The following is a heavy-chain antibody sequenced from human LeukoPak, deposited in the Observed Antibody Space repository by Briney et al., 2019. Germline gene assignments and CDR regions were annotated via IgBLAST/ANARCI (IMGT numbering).Heavy chain of an antibody. CDR2: ISSSSSYI. CDR3: ARSIELTTADFDY. CDR1: GFTFSSYS. Sequence: PGGSLRLSCAASGFTFSSYSMNWVRQAPGKGLEWVSSISSSSSYIYYADSVKGRFTTSRDNAKNSLYLQMNSLRAEDTAVYYCARSIELTTADFDYWGQGTLVTVSS. D-gene: IGHD6-25*01. J-gene: IGHJ4*02. V-gene: IGHV3-21*01.